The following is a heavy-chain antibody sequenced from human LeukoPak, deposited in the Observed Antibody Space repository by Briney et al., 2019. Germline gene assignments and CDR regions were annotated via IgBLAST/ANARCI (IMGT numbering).Heavy chain of an antibody. CDR2: VYYTGTS. D-gene: IGHD4-11*01. CDR3: ARYSNHVDYFDS. J-gene: IGHJ4*02. V-gene: IGHV4-59*02. CDR1: GDSVSSHY. Sequence: PSETLSLTCTVSGDSVSSHYWSWIRQPPGKGLEWIAYVYYTGTSNYNLSLKSRVTISIDTSKNQFSLKLISVIAADTAVYYCARYSNHVDYFDSWGQGTLVTVSS.